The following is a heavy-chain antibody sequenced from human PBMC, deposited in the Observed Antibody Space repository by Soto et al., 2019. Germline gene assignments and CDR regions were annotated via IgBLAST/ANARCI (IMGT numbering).Heavy chain of an antibody. CDR1: GFTFSSYG. Sequence: GGSLRLSCAASGFTFSSYGMHWVRQAPGKGLEWVAVLWYDGSNKYYADSVKGRFTISRDNSKNTLYLQMNSLRAEDTAVYYCASGGDYVTYYGMDVWGQGTTVTVSS. CDR2: LWYDGSNK. CDR3: ASGGDYVTYYGMDV. J-gene: IGHJ6*02. V-gene: IGHV3-33*01. D-gene: IGHD4-17*01.